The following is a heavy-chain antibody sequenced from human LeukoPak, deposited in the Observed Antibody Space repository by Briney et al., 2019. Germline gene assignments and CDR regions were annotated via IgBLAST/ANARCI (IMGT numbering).Heavy chain of an antibody. CDR3: AKMGESWSLYWYFDL. CDR2: ISGSGGNT. D-gene: IGHD3-16*01. J-gene: IGHJ2*01. Sequence: GGSLRLSCGVSGFKFNNYAMGWARQAPGKGLEWVSVISGSGGNTYYTDSVKGRFTISRDNSKNTLYLQMNSLRAEDTAVYFSAKMGESWSLYWYFDLWGQGTLVTVSS. CDR1: GFKFNNYA. V-gene: IGHV3-23*01.